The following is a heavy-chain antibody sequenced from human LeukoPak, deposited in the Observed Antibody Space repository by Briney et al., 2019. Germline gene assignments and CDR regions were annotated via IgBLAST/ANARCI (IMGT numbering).Heavy chain of an antibody. D-gene: IGHD2/OR15-2a*01. J-gene: IGHJ6*03. Sequence: PSETLSLTCAVYGGSFSGYYWSWIRRPPGKGLEWIGEINHSGSTNYNPSLKSRVTISVDTSKNQFSLKLSSVTAADTAVYYCARGVLSLRYYYYYMDVWGKGTTVTVSS. CDR2: INHSGST. CDR1: GGSFSGYY. CDR3: ARGVLSLRYYYYYMDV. V-gene: IGHV4-34*01.